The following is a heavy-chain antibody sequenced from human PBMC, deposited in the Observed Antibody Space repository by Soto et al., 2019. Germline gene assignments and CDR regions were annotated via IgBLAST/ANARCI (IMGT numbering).Heavy chain of an antibody. V-gene: IGHV3-23*01. CDR1: GFTFSSYA. CDR3: AKRESTIFSVGSTRQPGIDY. J-gene: IGHJ4*02. D-gene: IGHD3-3*01. Sequence: GGSLRLSCAASGFTFSSYAMSWVRQAPGKGLEWVSAISGSGGSTYYADSVKGRFTISRDNSKNTLYLQMNSLRAEDTAVYYCAKRESTIFSVGSTRQPGIDYWGQGTLVTVSS. CDR2: ISGSGGST.